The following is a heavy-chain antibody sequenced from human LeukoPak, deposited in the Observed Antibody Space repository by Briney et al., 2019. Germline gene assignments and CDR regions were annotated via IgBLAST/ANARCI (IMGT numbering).Heavy chain of an antibody. V-gene: IGHV3-9*01. D-gene: IGHD3-22*01. CDR3: AKGLYSSGYSIDS. Sequence: GGSLRLSCTTSGFTFDDYAMHWVRQVPGKGLEWVSGLSWNSDNIDYADSVKGRFTISRDNDKNSLYLQMNSLKTDDTAFYYCAKGLYSSGYSIDSWGQGTLVTATS. CDR1: GFTFDDYA. J-gene: IGHJ4*02. CDR2: LSWNSDNI.